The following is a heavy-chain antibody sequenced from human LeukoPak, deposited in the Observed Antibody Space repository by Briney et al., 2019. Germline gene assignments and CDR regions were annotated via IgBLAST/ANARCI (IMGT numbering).Heavy chain of an antibody. CDR2: ISYDGSNK. Sequence: GGSLRLSCAASEFSFSIYGMHWVRQAPGKGLEWVAVISYDGSNKYYADSVKGRFTISRDDSMNTVYLQMNSLRTEDTAVYYCAKDHGCTSSWLFDWFDPWGQGTLVTVSS. D-gene: IGHD6-13*01. CDR3: AKDHGCTSSWLFDWFDP. J-gene: IGHJ5*02. V-gene: IGHV3-30*18. CDR1: EFSFSIYG.